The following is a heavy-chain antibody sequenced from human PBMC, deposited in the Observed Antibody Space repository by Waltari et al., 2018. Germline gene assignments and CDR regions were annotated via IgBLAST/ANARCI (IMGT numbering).Heavy chain of an antibody. CDR2: INPNSGGT. J-gene: IGHJ3*02. D-gene: IGHD2-15*01. CDR1: GYTFTGYY. CDR3: AREGPVVAATRVNAFDI. Sequence: QVQLVQSGAEVKKPGASVKVSCKASGYTFTGYYMHWVRQAPGQGLEWMGWINPNSGGTNYAQKFQGRVTMTRDTSISTAYMELSRLRSDDTAVYYCAREGPVVAATRVNAFDIWGQGTMVTVSS. V-gene: IGHV1-2*02.